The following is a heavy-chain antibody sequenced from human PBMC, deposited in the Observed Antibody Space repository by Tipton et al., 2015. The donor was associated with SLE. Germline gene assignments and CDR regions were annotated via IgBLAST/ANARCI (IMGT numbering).Heavy chain of an antibody. Sequence: LRLSCTVSGGSMSTYYWSWIRQPPGKGLEWIGYICQSGSTNYNPSLKSRVTISVDTSKNQFSLKLSSVTAADTAVHYCARQHIAAAGTSNYVDYWGQGTLVTVSS. D-gene: IGHD6-13*01. CDR2: ICQSGST. CDR3: ARQHIAAAGTSNYVDY. J-gene: IGHJ4*02. CDR1: GGSMSTYY. V-gene: IGHV4-59*08.